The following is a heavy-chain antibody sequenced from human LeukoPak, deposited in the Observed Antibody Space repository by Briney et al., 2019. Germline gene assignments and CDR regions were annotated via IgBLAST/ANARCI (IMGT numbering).Heavy chain of an antibody. Sequence: PGGSLRLSCAASGFTVSGNYMSWVRQAPGKGLEWIGEINHSGSTNYNPSLKSRVTISVDTSKNQFSLKLSSVTAADTAVYYCARGGTWPTNFDYWGQGTLVTVSS. CDR2: INHSGST. V-gene: IGHV4-34*01. D-gene: IGHD3-10*01. J-gene: IGHJ4*02. CDR1: GFTVSGNY. CDR3: ARGGTWPTNFDY.